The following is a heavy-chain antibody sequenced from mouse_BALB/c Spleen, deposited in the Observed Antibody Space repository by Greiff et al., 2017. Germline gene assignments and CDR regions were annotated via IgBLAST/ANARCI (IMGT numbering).Heavy chain of an antibody. J-gene: IGHJ3*01. Sequence: QVQLQQSGAELARPGASVKMSCKASGYTFTSYKMHWVKQRHGKGLEWIGYINPSSGYTDYNQKFKDKTTLTADKSSSTAYMQLSSLTSEDAAVYYCSGKTMITTCLAYWGQGTLVTVSA. D-gene: IGHD2-4*01. CDR3: SGKTMITTCLAY. CDR1: GYTFTSYK. V-gene: IGHV1-4*02. CDR2: INPSSGYT.